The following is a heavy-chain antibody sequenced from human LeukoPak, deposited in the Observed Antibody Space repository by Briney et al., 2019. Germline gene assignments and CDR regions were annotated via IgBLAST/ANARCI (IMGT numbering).Heavy chain of an antibody. V-gene: IGHV3-53*01. CDR2: IYSGGST. Sequence: GGSLRLSCAASGFTFSSNYMSWVRQAPGRGLEWVSVIYSGGSTYYSDSVKGRFTISRNNSKNTLYLQMNSRRAEDTAVYYCARGPNSSYGMWGQGTLVTVSS. J-gene: IGHJ4*02. D-gene: IGHD3-22*01. CDR1: GFTFSSNY. CDR3: ARGPNSSYGM.